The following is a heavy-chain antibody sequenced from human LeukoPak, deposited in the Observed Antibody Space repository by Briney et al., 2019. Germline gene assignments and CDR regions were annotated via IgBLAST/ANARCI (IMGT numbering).Heavy chain of an antibody. Sequence: SETLSLTCTVSGGSISSSSYYWGWIRQPPGKGLEWIGSIYYSGSTYYNPSLKSRVTISVDTSKNQFSLKLSSVTAADTAVYYCARQTDLQTWIQLWSPAGAFDYWGQGTLVTVSS. CDR2: IYYSGST. V-gene: IGHV4-39*01. CDR3: ARQTDLQTWIQLWSPAGAFDY. J-gene: IGHJ4*02. CDR1: GGSISSSSYY. D-gene: IGHD5-18*01.